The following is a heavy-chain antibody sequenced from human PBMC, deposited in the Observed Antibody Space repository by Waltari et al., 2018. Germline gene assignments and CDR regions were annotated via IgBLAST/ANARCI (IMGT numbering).Heavy chain of an antibody. CDR2: INHRGRP. V-gene: IGHV4-34*01. Sequence: QMQLQQRGAGLLKPSETLSLTCAVYGGSFNGHYWSWIRRPPGKGREWIGEINHRGRPNSNRSLKSRVTIPFDTSKNQFSLKLNSVTAADTAIYYCARGTVADYVLAAYYYGLDVWGQGTTVTVSS. D-gene: IGHD4-17*01. J-gene: IGHJ6*02. CDR3: ARGTVADYVLAAYYYGLDV. CDR1: GGSFNGHY.